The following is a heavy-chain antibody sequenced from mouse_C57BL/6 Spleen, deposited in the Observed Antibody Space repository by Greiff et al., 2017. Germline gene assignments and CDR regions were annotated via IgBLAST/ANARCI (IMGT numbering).Heavy chain of an antibody. CDR1: GYTFTSYW. CDR2: IDPSDSNT. Sequence: QVQLQQPGAELVMPGASVKLSCKASGYTFTSYWMHWVKQRPGQGLEWIGEIDPSDSNTNYNQKFKGKSTLTVDESSSTAYMQLSSLTSEDSAVYYCARGDYGSSYYFDYWGQGTTLTVSS. D-gene: IGHD1-1*01. CDR3: ARGDYGSSYYFDY. V-gene: IGHV1-69*01. J-gene: IGHJ2*01.